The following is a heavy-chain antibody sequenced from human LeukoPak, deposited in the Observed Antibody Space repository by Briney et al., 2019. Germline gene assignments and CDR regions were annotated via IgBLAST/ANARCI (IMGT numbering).Heavy chain of an antibody. CDR1: GFTFSDYY. CDR3: AREYDDDYYYYGMDV. V-gene: IGHV3-11*01. Sequence: GGSLTLSCAASGFTFSDYYMSWIRQAPGKGLEWVSYISSSGSTIYYADSVKGRFTISRDNAKNSLYLQMNSLRAEDTAVYYCAREYDDDYYYYGMDVWGQGTTVTVSS. D-gene: IGHD3-3*01. CDR2: ISSSGSTI. J-gene: IGHJ6*02.